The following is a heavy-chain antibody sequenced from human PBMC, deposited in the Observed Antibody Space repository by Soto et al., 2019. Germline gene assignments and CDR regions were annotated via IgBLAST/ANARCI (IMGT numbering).Heavy chain of an antibody. V-gene: IGHV3-33*01. CDR2: IWHDGKNK. Sequence: QVQVVESGGGVVQPGRSLRLSCAASGFTFSNFGMHWVRQAPGKGLEWVAVIWHDGKNKYYADSAEGRFTISRDNSKNTLYLQLNSQRAEDTAVYYCARDPGQDEAMDYWGQGTLVTVSS. J-gene: IGHJ4*02. CDR3: ARDPGQDEAMDY. CDR1: GFTFSNFG.